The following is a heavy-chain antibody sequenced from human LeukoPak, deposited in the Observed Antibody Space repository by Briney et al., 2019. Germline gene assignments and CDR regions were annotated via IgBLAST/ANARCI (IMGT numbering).Heavy chain of an antibody. Sequence: PSATQSLAYAVYGRSLTGYYWSWIRQPPGKGLEWIGEINHSGSTNYNPSLKSQVTISVDTFKNQFSLKLSTVTAADTAVYYCARGLDILTGYYYFDYWGQGTLVTVSS. CDR3: ARGLDILTGYYYFDY. CDR2: INHSGST. V-gene: IGHV4-34*01. D-gene: IGHD3-9*01. CDR1: GRSLTGYY. J-gene: IGHJ4*02.